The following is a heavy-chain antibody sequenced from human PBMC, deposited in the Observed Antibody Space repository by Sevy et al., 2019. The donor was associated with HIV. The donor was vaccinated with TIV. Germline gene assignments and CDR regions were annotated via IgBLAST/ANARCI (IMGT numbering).Heavy chain of an antibody. CDR3: ATPTAPHYYYGMDV. CDR1: GFTFSIYG. J-gene: IGHJ6*02. CDR2: ISYDGSNK. Sequence: GGSLRLSCAASGFTFSIYGMHWVRQAPGKGLEWVAVISYDGSNKYYADSVKGRFTISRDNSKNTLYLQMNSLRAEDTAVYYCATPTAPHYYYGMDVWGQGTTVTVSS. V-gene: IGHV3-30*03. D-gene: IGHD4-17*01.